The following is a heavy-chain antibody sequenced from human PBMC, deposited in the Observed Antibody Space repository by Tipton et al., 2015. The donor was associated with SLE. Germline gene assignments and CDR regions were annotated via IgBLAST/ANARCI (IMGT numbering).Heavy chain of an antibody. D-gene: IGHD6-19*01. V-gene: IGHV4-39*07. CDR2: IYYSGST. J-gene: IGHJ2*01. CDR1: GGSISSSSYY. Sequence: TLSLTCTVSGGSISSSSYYWGWIRQPPGKGLEWIGSIYYSGSTYYNPSLKSRVTISVDTSKSQFSLKLSSVTAADTAVYYCASLSAVYFDLWGRGTLVTVSS. CDR3: ASLSAVYFDL.